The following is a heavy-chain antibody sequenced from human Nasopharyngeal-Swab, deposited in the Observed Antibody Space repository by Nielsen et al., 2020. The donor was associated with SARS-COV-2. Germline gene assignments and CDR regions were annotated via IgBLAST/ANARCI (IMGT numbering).Heavy chain of an antibody. CDR2: IIPIFGTA. V-gene: IGHV1-69*06. J-gene: IGHJ4*02. CDR3: ARGRATNYFDY. Sequence: WVRQAPGQGLEWMGGIIPIFGTANYAQKFQGRVTITADKSTSTAYMELSSLRSEDTAVYYCARGRATNYFDYWGQGTLVTVSS.